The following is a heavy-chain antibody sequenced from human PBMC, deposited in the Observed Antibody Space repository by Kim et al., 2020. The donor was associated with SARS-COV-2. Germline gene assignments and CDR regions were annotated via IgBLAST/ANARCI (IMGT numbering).Heavy chain of an antibody. J-gene: IGHJ6*02. Sequence: GGSLRLSCAASGFTFSSYAMHWVRQAPGKGLEWVAVISYDGSNKYYVDSVKGRFTISRDNSKNTLYLQMNSLRAEDTAVYYCARDQDGIVATMEDYYYYGMDVWGQGTTVTVSS. CDR1: GFTFSSYA. D-gene: IGHD5-12*01. V-gene: IGHV3-30*04. CDR2: ISYDGSNK. CDR3: ARDQDGIVATMEDYYYYGMDV.